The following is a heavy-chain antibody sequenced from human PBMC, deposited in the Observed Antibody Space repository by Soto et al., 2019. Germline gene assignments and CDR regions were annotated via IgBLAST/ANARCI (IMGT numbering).Heavy chain of an antibody. CDR2: IYYSGST. V-gene: IGHV4-39*01. CDR3: ARHEPACTSCLYYFDY. J-gene: IGHJ4*02. D-gene: IGHD2-2*01. CDR1: GGSISSSSYY. Sequence: SETLSLTCTVSGGSISSSSYYWGWIRQPPGKGLEWIGSIYYSGSTYYNPSLKSRVTISVDTSKNQFSLKLSSVTAADTAVYYCARHEPACTSCLYYFDYWGQGTLVTVSS.